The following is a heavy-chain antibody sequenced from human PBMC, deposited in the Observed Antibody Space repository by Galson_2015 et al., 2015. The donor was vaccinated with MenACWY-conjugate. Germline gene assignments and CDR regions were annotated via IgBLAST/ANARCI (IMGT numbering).Heavy chain of an antibody. CDR2: ISSSSSTI. D-gene: IGHD1-7*01. J-gene: IGHJ3*02. CDR1: GLTFGTYE. CDR3: VKDKWKRYNWNYAFDI. V-gene: IGHV3-48*03. Sequence: SLRLSCAASGLTFGTYEMNWVRQAPGKGLKWISYISSSSSTIHYADSVKGRFTISRDNAKNSLYLQMNSLRAEDTAVYYCVKDKWKRYNWNYAFDIWGQGTMVTVS.